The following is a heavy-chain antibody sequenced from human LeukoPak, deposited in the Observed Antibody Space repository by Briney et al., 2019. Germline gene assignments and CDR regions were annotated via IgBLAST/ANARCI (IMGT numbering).Heavy chain of an antibody. J-gene: IGHJ6*02. V-gene: IGHV3-7*03. CDR3: ASSSSWYLDYYYYGMDV. CDR2: IKQDGSEK. D-gene: IGHD6-13*01. CDR1: GFTFSSYW. Sequence: GGSLRLSCAASGFTFSSYWMSWVRQAPGKGLEWVANIKQDGSEKYYVDSVRGRFTISRDNAKNSLYLQMNSLRAEDTAVYYCASSSSWYLDYYYYGMDVWGQGTTVTVSS.